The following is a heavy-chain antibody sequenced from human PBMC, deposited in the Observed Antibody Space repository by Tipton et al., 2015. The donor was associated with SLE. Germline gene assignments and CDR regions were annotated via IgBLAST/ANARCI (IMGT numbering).Heavy chain of an antibody. V-gene: IGHV3-11*05. CDR2: ISSSSSYR. D-gene: IGHD3-10*01. CDR3: ARAMVRGVIFDY. CDR1: GFTFSDYY. Sequence: QLVQSGGGLVKPGGSLRLSCAASGFTFSDYYMSWIRQAPGKGLEWVSYISSSSSYRNDADSVKGRFTISRDNAKNSLYLQMNSLRAEDTAVYYCARAMVRGVIFDYWGQGTLVTVSS. J-gene: IGHJ4*02.